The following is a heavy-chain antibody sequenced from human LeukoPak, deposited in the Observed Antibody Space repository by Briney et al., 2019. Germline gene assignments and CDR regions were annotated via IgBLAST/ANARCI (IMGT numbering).Heavy chain of an antibody. V-gene: IGHV4-59*01. Sequence: ASETLSLTCTVSGGSISSYYWSWIQQPPGKGLEWIGYIYYSGSTNYNPSLKSRVTISVDTSKNQFSLKLTSVTAADTAVYYCARVLGVRGWFDPWGQGMLVTVSS. CDR2: IYYSGST. J-gene: IGHJ5*02. CDR3: ARVLGVRGWFDP. D-gene: IGHD3-10*01. CDR1: GGSISSYY.